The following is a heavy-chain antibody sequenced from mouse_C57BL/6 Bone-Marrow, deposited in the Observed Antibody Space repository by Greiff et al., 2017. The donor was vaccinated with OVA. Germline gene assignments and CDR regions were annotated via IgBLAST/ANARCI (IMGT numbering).Heavy chain of an antibody. Sequence: LEESGAELARPGASVKLSCKASGYTFTSYGISWVKQRTGQGLEWIGEIYPRSGNTYYNEKFKGKATLTADKSSSTAYMELRSLTSEDSAVYFCARGDDNYGYFDVWGTGTTVTVSS. V-gene: IGHV1-81*01. D-gene: IGHD2-3*01. CDR1: GYTFTSYG. CDR2: IYPRSGNT. J-gene: IGHJ1*03. CDR3: ARGDDNYGYFDV.